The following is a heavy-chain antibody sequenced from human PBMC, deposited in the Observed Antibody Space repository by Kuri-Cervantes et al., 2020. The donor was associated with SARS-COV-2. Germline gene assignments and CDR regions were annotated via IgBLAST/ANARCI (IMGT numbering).Heavy chain of an antibody. CDR3: ARVVVVPAAISNPGGMDV. D-gene: IGHD2-2*01. J-gene: IGHJ6*03. V-gene: IGHV1-18*01. CDR2: ISAYNGNT. Sequence: ASVKVSCKASGYTFTSYGISWVRQAPGQGLEWMGWISAYNGNTNYAQKLQGRVTTTTDKSTSTAYMELRSLRSDDTAVYYCARVVVVPAAISNPGGMDVWGKGTTVTVSS. CDR1: GYTFTSYG.